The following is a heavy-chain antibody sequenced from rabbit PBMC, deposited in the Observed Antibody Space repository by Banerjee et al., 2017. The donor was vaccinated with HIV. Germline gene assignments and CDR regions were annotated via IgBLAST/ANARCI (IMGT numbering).Heavy chain of an antibody. CDR3: ARDGAGYAGYGYAHL. CDR2: INTSTGNT. CDR1: GFSFSNKYV. D-gene: IGHD6-1*01. J-gene: IGHJ4*01. V-gene: IGHV1S45*01. Sequence: QEQLEESGGDLVKPGGSLTLTCTASGFSFSNKYVMCWVRRAPGKGLEWIACINTSTGNTVYASWAKGRFTISKASWTTVTLQMTSLTAADTATYFCARDGAGYAGYGYAHLWGPGTLVTVS.